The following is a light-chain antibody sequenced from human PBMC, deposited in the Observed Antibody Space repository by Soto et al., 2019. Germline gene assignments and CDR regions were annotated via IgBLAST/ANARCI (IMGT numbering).Light chain of an antibody. J-gene: IGLJ1*01. CDR3: AAWDDSLNGCV. V-gene: IGLV1-44*01. Sequence: QSVLTQPPSASGTPGQRVTISCSGSSSNIGTYSVSWYQHFPGTAPRLLLYSDNQRPSGVPDRFSASKSGASASLAISGLQSEDEADFYCAAWDDSLNGCVFGTGTKLTVL. CDR2: SDN. CDR1: SSNIGTYS.